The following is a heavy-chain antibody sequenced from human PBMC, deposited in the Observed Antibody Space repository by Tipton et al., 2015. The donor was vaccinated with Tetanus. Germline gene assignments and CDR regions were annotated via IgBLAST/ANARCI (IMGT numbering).Heavy chain of an antibody. V-gene: IGHV4-39*07. D-gene: IGHD3-3*01. CDR1: GASISSSDYY. CDR2: MYYSGST. CDR3: ARTSGYMYSDC. Sequence: TLSLTCTVSGASISSSDYYWGWIRQPPGKGLEWIGSMYYSGSTYYNSSLQSRVTISLDTSKNQLSLRLNSVTSADTAVYYCARTSGYMYSDCWGQGTLVTVSS. J-gene: IGHJ4*02.